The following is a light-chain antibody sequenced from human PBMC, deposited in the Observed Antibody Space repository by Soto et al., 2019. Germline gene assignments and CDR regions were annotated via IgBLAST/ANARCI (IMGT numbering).Light chain of an antibody. CDR1: TSNIGAPYD. CDR2: GDN. Sequence: QSVLTQPPSVSGAPGQRVSISCTGSTSNIGAPYDVHWYQHLPGTAPKLLIYGDNNRPSGVPDRFSGSKSGTSASLAITRLQAEDEADYYCQSYDSSLSGSVFGGGTKVTVL. J-gene: IGLJ3*02. V-gene: IGLV1-40*01. CDR3: QSYDSSLSGSV.